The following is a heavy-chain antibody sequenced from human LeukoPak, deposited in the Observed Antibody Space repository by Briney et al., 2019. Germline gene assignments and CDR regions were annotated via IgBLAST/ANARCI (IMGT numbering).Heavy chain of an antibody. D-gene: IGHD5-18*01. CDR1: GFTFSSYS. J-gene: IGHJ4*02. CDR3: ARSSGFSYGLRLDY. CDR2: ISSSSSYI. Sequence: PGGSLRLSCAASGFTFSSYSMNWVRQAPGKGLEWVSSISSSSSYIYCADSVKGRFTISRDNAKNSLYLQMNSLRAEDTAVYHCARSSGFSYGLRLDYWGQGTLVTVSS. V-gene: IGHV3-21*01.